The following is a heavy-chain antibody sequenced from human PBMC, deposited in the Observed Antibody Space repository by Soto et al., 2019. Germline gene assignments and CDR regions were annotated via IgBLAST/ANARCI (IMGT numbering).Heavy chain of an antibody. CDR2: ISAYNGNT. Sequence: ASVKVSCKASGYTFTSYGISWVRQAPGQGLEWMGWISAYNGNTNYAQKLQGRVTMTTDTSTSTAYMGLRSLRSDDTAVYYRARRDIGGWFDPWGQGTLVTVSS. CDR1: GYTFTSYG. D-gene: IGHD2-15*01. V-gene: IGHV1-18*01. J-gene: IGHJ5*02. CDR3: ARRDIGGWFDP.